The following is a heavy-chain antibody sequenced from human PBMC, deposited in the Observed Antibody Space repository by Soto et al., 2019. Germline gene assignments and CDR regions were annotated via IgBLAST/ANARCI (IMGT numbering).Heavy chain of an antibody. CDR3: ERFLGVAGTLTWFDP. CDR2: INPNSGGT. J-gene: IGHJ5*02. Sequence: ASVKVSCKASGYTFTGYYMHWVRQAPGQGLEWMGWINPNSGGTNYAQKFQGRVTMTRDTSISTAYMELSRLRSDDTAVYYCERFLGVAGTLTWFDPWGQGTLVTVSS. CDR1: GYTFTGYY. D-gene: IGHD6-19*01. V-gene: IGHV1-2*02.